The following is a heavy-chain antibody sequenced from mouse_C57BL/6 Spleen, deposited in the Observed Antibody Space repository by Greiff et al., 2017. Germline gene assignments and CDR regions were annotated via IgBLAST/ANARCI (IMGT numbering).Heavy chain of an antibody. D-gene: IGHD1-1*01. CDR1: GYTFTSYW. J-gene: IGHJ1*03. V-gene: IGHV1-53*01. CDR3: ARITTVVRYFDV. Sequence: VQLQQPGTELVKPGASVKLSCKASGYTFTSYWMHWVKQRPGQGLEWIGNINPSNGGTNYNEEFKSKATLTVDKSSSTAYMQLSSLTSEDSAVYYCARITTVVRYFDVWGTGTTVTVSA. CDR2: INPSNGGT.